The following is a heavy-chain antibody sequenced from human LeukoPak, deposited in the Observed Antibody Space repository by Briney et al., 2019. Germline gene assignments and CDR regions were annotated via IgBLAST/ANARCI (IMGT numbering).Heavy chain of an antibody. J-gene: IGHJ6*02. CDR2: LTSDETP. Sequence: GSLEPSWAASGIHFRNYWMHWVRQAPGKGLVWVSRLTSDETPTYADPVRGRFTVSRDNSRNTLYLQMNSLRAEDTAVYYCVRAENGMDVWGRGTAVTVS. CDR3: VRAENGMDV. V-gene: IGHV3-74*01. CDR1: GIHFRNYW.